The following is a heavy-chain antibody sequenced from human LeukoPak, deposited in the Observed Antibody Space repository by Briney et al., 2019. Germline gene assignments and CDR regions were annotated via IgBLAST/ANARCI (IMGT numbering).Heavy chain of an antibody. CDR1: GFTFSSYG. CDR2: ISYDGSNK. D-gene: IGHD3-22*01. V-gene: IGHV3-30-3*01. Sequence: PGRSLRLSCAASGFTFSSYGMHWVRQAPGKGLEWVAVISYDGSNKYYADYVKGRFTISRDNSKNTLYLQMNSLRAEDTAVYYCARDSGPLYYYDSSGYTFDYWGQGTLVTVSS. J-gene: IGHJ4*02. CDR3: ARDSGPLYYYDSSGYTFDY.